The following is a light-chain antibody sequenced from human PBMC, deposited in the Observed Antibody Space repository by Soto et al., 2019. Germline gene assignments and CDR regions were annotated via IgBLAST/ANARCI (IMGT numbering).Light chain of an antibody. J-gene: IGKJ4*01. Sequence: DIQMTQSPSTLSASVGDRITITCRASRSISSWLAWYQQKPGKAPKLLIFKASILQPGVPSRFSGSGSGAEFTLTISSLQPDDFATYYCQQYASYSSLTFGGGTTVEIK. CDR3: QQYASYSSLT. V-gene: IGKV1-5*03. CDR1: RSISSW. CDR2: KAS.